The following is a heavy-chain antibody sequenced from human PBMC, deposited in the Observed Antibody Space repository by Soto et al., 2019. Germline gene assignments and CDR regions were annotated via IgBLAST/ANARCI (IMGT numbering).Heavy chain of an antibody. CDR2: ISYDGSNK. J-gene: IGHJ4*02. CDR3: AREAGSGPAKRAFDY. D-gene: IGHD6-19*01. Sequence: VQLVESGGGVVQPGRSLRLSCAASGFTFSSYAMHWVRQAPGKGLEWVAVISYDGSNKYYADSVKGRFTISRDNSKNTLYLQMNSLRAEDTAVYYCAREAGSGPAKRAFDYWGQGTLVTVSS. CDR1: GFTFSSYA. V-gene: IGHV3-30-3*01.